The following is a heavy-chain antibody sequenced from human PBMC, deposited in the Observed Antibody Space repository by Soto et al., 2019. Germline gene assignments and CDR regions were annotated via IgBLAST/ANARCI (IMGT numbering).Heavy chain of an antibody. V-gene: IGHV3-9*01. CDR1: GFTFDDYA. D-gene: IGHD6-13*01. CDR3: AKLGAAAGAFDY. J-gene: IGHJ4*02. CDR2: ISWNSGSI. Sequence: EVQLVESGGGLVQPGRSLRLSCAASGFTFDDYAMHWVRQAPGKGLEWVSGISWNSGSIGYADSVKGRFTISRDNAKNSLYLQMNSLRAEDTALYYCAKLGAAAGAFDYWGQGTLVTVSS.